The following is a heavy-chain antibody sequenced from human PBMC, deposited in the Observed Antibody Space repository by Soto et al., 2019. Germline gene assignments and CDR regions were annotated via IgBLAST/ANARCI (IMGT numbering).Heavy chain of an antibody. Sequence: QVQLVQSGAEVKKPGASVKVSCKASGYTFPSYGFSWVRQAPGQGLEWMGWISPYNGKTKYAQKLQDRVTMITKTTTSTRYMELRSLRADDTAVYYCARDGTPGYYDSSRYTSDYGMDVWGQGTTVTVSS. CDR1: GYTFPSYG. D-gene: IGHD3-22*01. CDR2: ISPYNGKT. V-gene: IGHV1-18*01. J-gene: IGHJ6*02. CDR3: ARDGTPGYYDSSRYTSDYGMDV.